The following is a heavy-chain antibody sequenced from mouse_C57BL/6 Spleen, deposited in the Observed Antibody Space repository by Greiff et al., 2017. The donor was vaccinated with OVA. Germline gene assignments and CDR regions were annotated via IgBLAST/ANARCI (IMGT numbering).Heavy chain of an antibody. Sequence: EVQLQESGGGLVKPGGSLKLSCAASGFTFSSYAMSWVRQTPEKRLEWVATISDGGSYTYYPDNVKGRFTISRDNAKNNLYLQMSHLKSEDTAMYYCANLGKGFFDYWGQGTTLTVSS. CDR3: ANLGKGFFDY. J-gene: IGHJ2*01. V-gene: IGHV5-4*01. CDR1: GFTFSSYA. D-gene: IGHD4-1*01. CDR2: ISDGGSYT.